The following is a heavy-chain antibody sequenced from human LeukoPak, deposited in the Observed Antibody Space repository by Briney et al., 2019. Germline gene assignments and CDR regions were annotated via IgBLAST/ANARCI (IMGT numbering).Heavy chain of an antibody. V-gene: IGHV3-7*04. CDR2: INQDGSEK. Sequence: PGGSLRLSCAASGLTFSSYWMSWVRQAPGKGLEWVANINQDGSEKYYVDSVKGRFTISRDNAKNSLYLQMNSLRAEDTAVYYCARGYCSSTSCSRPPDYWGQGTLVTVSS. J-gene: IGHJ4*02. CDR1: GLTFSSYW. D-gene: IGHD2-2*01. CDR3: ARGYCSSTSCSRPPDY.